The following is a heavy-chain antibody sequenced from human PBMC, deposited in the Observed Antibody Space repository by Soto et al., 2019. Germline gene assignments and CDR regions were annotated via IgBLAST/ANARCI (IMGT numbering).Heavy chain of an antibody. J-gene: IGHJ6*03. D-gene: IGHD3-3*01. CDR3: AKDQAFWSGYYSYYYLDV. Sequence: EVQLLESGGGLVQPGGSLRLSCAASGFTFSSYAMSWVRQAPGKGLEWVSAISGSGGSTYYADSVKGRFTISRDNSKNTLYLQMHSLRAEDTAVYYCAKDQAFWSGYYSYYYLDVWGKGTTVTVSS. CDR1: GFTFSSYA. V-gene: IGHV3-23*01. CDR2: ISGSGGST.